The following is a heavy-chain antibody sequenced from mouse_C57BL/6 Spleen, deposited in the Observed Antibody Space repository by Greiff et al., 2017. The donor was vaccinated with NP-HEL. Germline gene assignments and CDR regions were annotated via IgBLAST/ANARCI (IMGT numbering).Heavy chain of an antibody. J-gene: IGHJ2*01. V-gene: IGHV14-4*01. CDR2: IDPENGDT. D-gene: IGHD1-1*01. Sequence: EVQLQQSGAELVRPGASVKLSCTASGFNIKDDYMHWVKQRPEQGLEWIGWIDPENGDTEYASKFQGKATITADTSSNTAYLQISSLTSEDTAVYSGTGFYYGSKGGYWGQGTTLTVSS. CDR1: GFNIKDDY. CDR3: TGFYYGSKGGY.